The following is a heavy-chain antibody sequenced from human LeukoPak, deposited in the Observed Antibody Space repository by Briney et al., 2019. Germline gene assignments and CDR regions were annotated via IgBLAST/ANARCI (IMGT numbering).Heavy chain of an antibody. D-gene: IGHD1/OR15-1a*01. J-gene: IGHJ4*02. CDR2: IFPGDSDT. Sequence: GESLKISCKGSAYSFTTYWIGWVRQRPGKGLEWMGIIFPGDSDTIYSPSFQGQVTISADKSINTAYLKWSSLKASGTAIYFCATSESQTKFDYWGQGTLVTVSS. V-gene: IGHV5-51*01. CDR1: AYSFTTYW. CDR3: ATSESQTKFDY.